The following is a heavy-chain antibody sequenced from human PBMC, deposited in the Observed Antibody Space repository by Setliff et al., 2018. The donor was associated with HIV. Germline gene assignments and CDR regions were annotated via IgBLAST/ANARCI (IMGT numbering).Heavy chain of an antibody. Sequence: PSETLSLTCSVSGGSISRGDYYWTWIRQHPGKGLEWIGYIYYSGSTYHNPSLKSRVTISVDTSKNQFSLKLSSVTAADTSIYYCATKPRPIVVVPAAPFWYFDLWGRGTLVTVSS. CDR3: ATKPRPIVVVPAAPFWYFDL. V-gene: IGHV4-31*02. D-gene: IGHD2-2*01. CDR2: IYYSGST. J-gene: IGHJ2*01. CDR1: GGSISRGDYY.